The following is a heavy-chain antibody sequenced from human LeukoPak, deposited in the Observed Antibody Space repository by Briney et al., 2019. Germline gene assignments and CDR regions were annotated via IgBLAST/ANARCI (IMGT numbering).Heavy chain of an antibody. V-gene: IGHV3-48*03. CDR2: ISSSGSTI. CDR1: GFTFSSYE. Sequence: PGGSLRLSCAASGFTFSSYETNWVRQAPGKGLEWVSYISSSGSTIYYADSVKGRFTISRDNAKNSLYLQMNSLRAEDTAVYYCARDLPTMIVGKGSFDPWGQGTLVTVSS. CDR3: ARDLPTMIVGKGSFDP. J-gene: IGHJ5*02. D-gene: IGHD3-22*01.